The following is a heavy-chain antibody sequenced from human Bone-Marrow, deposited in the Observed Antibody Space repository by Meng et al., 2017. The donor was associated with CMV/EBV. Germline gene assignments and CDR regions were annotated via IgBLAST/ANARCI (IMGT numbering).Heavy chain of an antibody. J-gene: IGHJ4*02. CDR3: TRRPLGSTRPFDY. Sequence: ASVKVSCKTSGYHFYGFYIHWVRPAPGQGLEWMGRINPNNGDTKYAQRFEGRVSMTTDTSITTVYMELSSLRSDDTAFYYCTRRPLGSTRPFDYWGQGTLVTVSS. CDR2: INPNNGDT. D-gene: IGHD1-26*01. CDR1: GYHFYGFY. V-gene: IGHV1-2*06.